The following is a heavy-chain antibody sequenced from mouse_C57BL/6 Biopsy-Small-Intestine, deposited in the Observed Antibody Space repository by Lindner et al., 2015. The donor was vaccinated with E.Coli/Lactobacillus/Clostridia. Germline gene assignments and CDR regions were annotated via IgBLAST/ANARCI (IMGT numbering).Heavy chain of an antibody. J-gene: IGHJ2*01. CDR1: GYTFTDYE. Sequence: VQLQESGAELVRPGASVTLSCKASGYTFTDYEMHWVKQTPVRGLEWIGAIDPETGGTAYNQKFRGKAILTADKSSSTAYMELRSLTSEDSAVYFCTRSGTGNFDYWGQGTTLTVSS. V-gene: IGHV1-15*01. D-gene: IGHD4-1*01. CDR2: IDPETGGT. CDR3: TRSGTGNFDY.